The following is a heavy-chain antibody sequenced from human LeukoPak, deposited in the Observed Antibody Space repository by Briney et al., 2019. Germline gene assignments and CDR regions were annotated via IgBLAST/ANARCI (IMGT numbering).Heavy chain of an antibody. V-gene: IGHV3-30*04. J-gene: IGHJ6*02. Sequence: PGGSLRLSCAASGFTFSSHAMHWVRQAPGKGLDWVAVISNDGSNKYYADSVKGRFTISRDNSKNTLYLQMNSLRTEATAVYYCARVYCSSTSCYHYYYHGMDVWGQGTTVTVSS. CDR3: ARVYCSSTSCYHYYYHGMDV. CDR1: GFTFSSHA. CDR2: ISNDGSNK. D-gene: IGHD2-2*01.